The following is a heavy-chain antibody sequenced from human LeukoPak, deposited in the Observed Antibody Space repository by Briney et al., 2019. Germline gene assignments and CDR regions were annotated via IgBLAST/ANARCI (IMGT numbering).Heavy chain of an antibody. CDR2: INHSGST. V-gene: IGHV4-34*01. D-gene: IGHD6-19*01. J-gene: IGHJ4*02. Sequence: PSEALSLTCAVYGGSFSGYYWSWIRQPPGKGLEWIGEINHSGSTNYNPSLTSRVTISVDTSKNQFSLKLSSVTAADTAVYYCASHTGIAVAGTYGGYWGQGTLVTVSS. CDR1: GGSFSGYY. CDR3: ASHTGIAVAGTYGGY.